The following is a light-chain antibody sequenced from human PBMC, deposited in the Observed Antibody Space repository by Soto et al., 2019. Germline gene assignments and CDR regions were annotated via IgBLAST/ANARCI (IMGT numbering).Light chain of an antibody. V-gene: IGKV3-15*01. J-gene: IGKJ1*01. CDR3: QQYNNWPKT. Sequence: EIVLTQSPGTLSLSPGERATLSCRASQSVSSRSLAWYQQKPGQAPRLLISDASNRATGIPARFSGSGSGTEFTLTISSLQSEDFAVYYCQQYNNWPKTFGQGTKVDIK. CDR2: DAS. CDR1: QSVSSRS.